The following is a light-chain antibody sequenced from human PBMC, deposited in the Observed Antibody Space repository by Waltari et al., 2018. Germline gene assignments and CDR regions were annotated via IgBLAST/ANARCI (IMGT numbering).Light chain of an antibody. V-gene: IGLV1-51*01. CDR2: DNN. J-gene: IGLJ2*01. CDR1: SSNIGKNS. CDR3: GAGDSSLSIVL. Sequence: QSVLTQRPSVSAAAGQKVTISCSGSSSNIGKNSVSWYQQLPGTAPKLLIYDNNNRPSGIPDRLSGSKSGTSATLGITGLQTGDEADYYCGAGDSSLSIVLFGGGTKLTVL.